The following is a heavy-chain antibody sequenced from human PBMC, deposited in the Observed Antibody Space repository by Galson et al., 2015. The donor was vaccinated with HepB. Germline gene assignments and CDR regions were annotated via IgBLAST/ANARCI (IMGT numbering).Heavy chain of an antibody. Sequence: SLRLSCAASGFTFSSYGMHWVRQAPGKGLEWVAVISYDGSNKYYADSVKGRFTISRDNSKNTLYLQMNSLRAEDTAVYYCARGNHDYGDYDPLPSHFDYWGQGTLVTVSS. CDR3: ARGNHDYGDYDPLPSHFDY. J-gene: IGHJ4*02. CDR1: GFTFSSYG. V-gene: IGHV3-30*03. CDR2: ISYDGSNK. D-gene: IGHD4-17*01.